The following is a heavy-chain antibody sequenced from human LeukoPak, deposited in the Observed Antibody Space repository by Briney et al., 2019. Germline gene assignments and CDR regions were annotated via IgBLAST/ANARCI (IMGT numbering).Heavy chain of an antibody. CDR2: ISYDGSNK. CDR3: ARDTRPVMIVVPGYFDY. D-gene: IGHD3-22*01. J-gene: IGHJ4*02. V-gene: IGHV3-30-3*01. CDR1: GFTFSSYA. Sequence: GGSLRLSCAASGFTFSSYAMHWVRQAPGKGLEWVAVISYDGSNKYYADSVKGRFTISRDNSKNTLYLKMNSLRAEDTAVYYCARDTRPVMIVVPGYFDYWGQGTLVTVSS.